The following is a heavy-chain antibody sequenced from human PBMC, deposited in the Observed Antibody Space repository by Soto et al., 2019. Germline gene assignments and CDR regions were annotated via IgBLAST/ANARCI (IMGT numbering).Heavy chain of an antibody. V-gene: IGHV3-53*01. J-gene: IGHJ5*02. CDR1: GFTVSSNY. Sequence: EVQLVESGGGLIQPGGSLRLSCAVSGFTVSSNYMSWVREAPGKGLEGVSVIYSGGSTYYADSVKGRFTISRDNSKNTLYLQMNGLGADDTAVYYCVRARYPGWFDPWGQGTLVTVSS. CDR3: VRARYPGWFDP. CDR2: IYSGGST. D-gene: IGHD1-1*01.